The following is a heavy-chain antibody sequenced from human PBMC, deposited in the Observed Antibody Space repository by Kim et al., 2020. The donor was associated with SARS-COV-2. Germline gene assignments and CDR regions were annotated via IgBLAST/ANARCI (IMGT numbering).Heavy chain of an antibody. CDR2: INPDDDTK. D-gene: IGHD3-10*01. CDR1: GYTFSNYY. V-gene: IGHV1-46*01. CDR3: ARDRGLDHYFGMEV. Sequence: ASVKVSCKASGYTFSNYYVHWVRQAPGQGLEWMGIINPDDDTKSYPQRFQDRVTMTRDTSTGTVYMELRSLRSEDTAVYYCARDRGLDHYFGMEVWGQGTTVSVSS. J-gene: IGHJ6*02.